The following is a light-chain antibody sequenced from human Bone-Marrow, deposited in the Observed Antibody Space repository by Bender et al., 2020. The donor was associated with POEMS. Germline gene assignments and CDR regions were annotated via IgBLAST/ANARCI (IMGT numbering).Light chain of an antibody. CDR2: KDD. CDR3: HVWDVGSVV. CDR1: NLGNRY. Sequence: SYELTQPPAVSVSPGQTATITCSGDNLGNRYVCWYQQKPGQSPVLIIYKDDRRPSGIPARFSGSNSGNTATLTISGTQVMDEADYFCHVWDVGSVVFGGGTKLTVL. J-gene: IGLJ2*01. V-gene: IGLV3-1*01.